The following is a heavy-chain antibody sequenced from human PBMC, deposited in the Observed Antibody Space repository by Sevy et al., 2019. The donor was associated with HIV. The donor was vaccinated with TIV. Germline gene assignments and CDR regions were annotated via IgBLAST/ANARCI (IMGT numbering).Heavy chain of an antibody. Sequence: GGSLRLSCAASGFPFSIYYMTWIRQAPGKGLEWLAYISLSHHTIYYADSVKGRFTISRDNAKNSLYLQMNNLRAEDTATYYCARDPGYSSGWYGPHFDYWGQGALVTVSS. J-gene: IGHJ4*02. CDR1: GFPFSIYY. V-gene: IGHV3-11*01. CDR3: ARDPGYSSGWYGPHFDY. D-gene: IGHD6-19*01. CDR2: ISLSHHTI.